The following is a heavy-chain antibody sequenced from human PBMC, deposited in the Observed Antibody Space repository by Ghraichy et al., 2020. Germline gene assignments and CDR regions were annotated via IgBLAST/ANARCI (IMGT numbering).Heavy chain of an antibody. V-gene: IGHV4-39*01. CDR3: RTVVVVPTTPLFGLDV. Sequence: SETLSLTCTVSGGSINSGSSYWDWIRQPPGKGLEWIGRISYSGSTYYNPSLKSRATISVDTSENQFSLKLSSVTAADTAVYYCRTVVVVPTTPLFGLDVWGHGTMVTVSS. J-gene: IGHJ3*01. CDR2: ISYSGST. CDR1: GGSINSGSSY. D-gene: IGHD2-15*01.